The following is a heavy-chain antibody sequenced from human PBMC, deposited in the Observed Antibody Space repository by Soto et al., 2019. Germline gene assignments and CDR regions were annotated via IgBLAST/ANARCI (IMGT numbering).Heavy chain of an antibody. V-gene: IGHV3-30*18. CDR1: GFTFSHYG. Sequence: QMQLVESGGGVVQPGTSLRVSCAASGFTFSHYGIHWVRQAPGKGLEWVAVASYDGGIKLYADSVRDRFAISRDNSKNTLYLQMNSLRAEDTALYYCAKKEEYDHVWGKSPLDWGQGTLVTVSS. J-gene: IGHJ4*03. D-gene: IGHD3-16*01. CDR2: ASYDGGIK. CDR3: AKKEEYDHVWGKSPLD.